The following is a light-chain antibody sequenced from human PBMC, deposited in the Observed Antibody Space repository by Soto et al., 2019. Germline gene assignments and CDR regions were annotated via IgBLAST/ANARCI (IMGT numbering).Light chain of an antibody. V-gene: IGKV3-20*01. CDR1: QSVSSSY. J-gene: IGKJ2*01. CDR3: QHYGRSFYT. CDR2: AAS. Sequence: EIVLTQSPGSLSLSPGERATLSCRASQSVSSSYLAWYQQKPGQAPRLLIYAASSRATGIPDRFSGSGSGTDFTLTISRLEPEDFAVYYSQHYGRSFYTFGQGTKLEIK.